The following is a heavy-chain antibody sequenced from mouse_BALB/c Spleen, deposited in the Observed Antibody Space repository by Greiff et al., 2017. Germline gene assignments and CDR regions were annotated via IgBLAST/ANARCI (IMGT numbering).Heavy chain of an antibody. D-gene: IGHD1-1*01. CDR3: TRRGYYYGSSYPFDY. J-gene: IGHJ2*01. CDR2: INPSNGGT. CDR1: GYTFTSYY. Sequence: QVQLQQPGAELVKPGASVKLSCKASGYTFTSYYMYWVKQRPGQGLEWIGGINPSNGGTNFNEKFKSKATLTVDKSSSTAYMQLSSLTSEDSAVYYCTRRGYYYGSSYPFDYWGQGTTLTVSS. V-gene: IGHV1S81*02.